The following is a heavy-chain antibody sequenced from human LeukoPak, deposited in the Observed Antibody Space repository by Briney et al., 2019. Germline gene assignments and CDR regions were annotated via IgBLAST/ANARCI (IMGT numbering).Heavy chain of an antibody. CDR2: IKHEGSET. Sequence: PGGTLRLSCAASGFTFSNIWMSWVRQAPGKGQEWVANIKHEGSETNYVDSVKGRFTISRDNAKNSLHLQMNSLRAEDTAVYYCAKNGGPHGMDVWGQGTTVTVSS. V-gene: IGHV3-7*02. CDR1: GFTFSNIW. J-gene: IGHJ6*02. D-gene: IGHD3-10*01. CDR3: AKNGGPHGMDV.